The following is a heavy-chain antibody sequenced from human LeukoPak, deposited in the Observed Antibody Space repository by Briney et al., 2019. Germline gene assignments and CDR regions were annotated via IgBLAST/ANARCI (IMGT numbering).Heavy chain of an antibody. CDR3: ARCLNLGPSGDNWFDP. V-gene: IGHV4-4*02. CDR2: IYHNGNT. J-gene: IGHJ5*02. CDR1: GGSISSSNW. D-gene: IGHD3-16*01. Sequence: RPSGTLSLTCAVSGGSISSSNWWSWVRQPPGKGLEWIGEIYHNGNTNYNPSLKSRVTISVDTSKNQFSLKLSSVTAADTAVYYCARCLNLGPSGDNWFDPWGQGTLVTVSS.